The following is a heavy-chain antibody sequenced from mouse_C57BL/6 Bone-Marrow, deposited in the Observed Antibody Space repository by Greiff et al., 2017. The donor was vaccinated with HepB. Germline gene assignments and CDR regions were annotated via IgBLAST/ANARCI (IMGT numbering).Heavy chain of an antibody. CDR1: GFTFSDYG. V-gene: IGHV5-17*01. J-gene: IGHJ2*01. CDR2: ISRGSSTI. Sequence: EVKLVESGGGLVKPGGSLKLSCAASGFTFSDYGMHWVRQAPEKGLEWVAYISRGSSTIYYADTVKGRFTISRDNAKNTLFLQMTILRSEDTAMYYCTSGDYWGQGTPLTVSS. CDR3: TSGDY.